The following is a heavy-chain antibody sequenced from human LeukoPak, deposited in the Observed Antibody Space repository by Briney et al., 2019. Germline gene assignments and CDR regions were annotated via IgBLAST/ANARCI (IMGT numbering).Heavy chain of an antibody. CDR3: XXXXXEHHYFDY. D-gene: IGHD2-21*01. CDR2: IWYDGSNK. CDR1: GFTFSSYG. Sequence: SGGSLRLSCAASGFTFSSYGMHWVRQAPGKGLEWVAVIWYDGSNKYYADSVKGRFTISRDNSKNTLYLQMNSLRAEDTAVYYXXXXXXEHHYFDYWGQGTLVTVSS. J-gene: IGHJ4*02. V-gene: IGHV3-33*01.